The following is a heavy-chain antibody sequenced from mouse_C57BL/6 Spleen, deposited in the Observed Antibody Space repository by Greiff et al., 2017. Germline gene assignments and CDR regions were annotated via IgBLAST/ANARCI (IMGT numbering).Heavy chain of an antibody. CDR1: GYSITSGYY. J-gene: IGHJ2*01. CDR2: ISYDGSN. Sequence: VQLKQSGPGLVKPSQSLSLTCSFTGYSITSGYYWNWIRQFPSNKLEWMGYISYDGSNNYNPSLKNRISITRDTSENQFFLKLNSVTTEDTATYYCASLITTVVAFDYWGQGTTLTVSS. CDR3: ASLITTVVAFDY. V-gene: IGHV3-6*01. D-gene: IGHD1-1*01.